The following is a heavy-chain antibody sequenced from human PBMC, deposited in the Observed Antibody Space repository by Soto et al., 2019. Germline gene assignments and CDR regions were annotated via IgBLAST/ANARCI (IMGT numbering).Heavy chain of an antibody. CDR3: VRDRYGSGGTKYFDV. D-gene: IGHD6-19*01. CDR2: IWYDGSNK. CDR1: GFVLSTYG. Sequence: PGGSLRLSCAASGFVLSTYGMHWVRQAPGKGLEWVAVIWYDGSNKFYADSVKGRFTISRDISTKTLYLQMNSLRVEDTAMYYCVRDRYGSGGTKYFDVWGRGTLVTVSS. J-gene: IGHJ2*01. V-gene: IGHV3-33*01.